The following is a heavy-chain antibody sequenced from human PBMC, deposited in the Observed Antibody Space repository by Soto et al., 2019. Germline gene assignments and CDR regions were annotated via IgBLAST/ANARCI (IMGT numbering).Heavy chain of an antibody. Sequence: ASVKVSCKASGYTFTSYAMHWVRQAPGQRLEWMGWINAGNGNTKYSQKFQGRVTITRDTSASTAYMELSSLRSEDTAVYYCASLRARRNWFDPWGQGTLVTVSS. CDR3: ASLRARRNWFDP. V-gene: IGHV1-3*01. CDR1: GYTFTSYA. CDR2: INAGNGNT. J-gene: IGHJ5*02.